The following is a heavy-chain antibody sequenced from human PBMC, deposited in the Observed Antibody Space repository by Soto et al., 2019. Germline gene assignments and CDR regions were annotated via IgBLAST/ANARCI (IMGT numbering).Heavy chain of an antibody. CDR1: GYTFINYW. V-gene: IGHV1-46*01. CDR3: VRDRFGFGDSGD. CDR2: INPRDGTT. Sequence: QVQLVQSGTEVKKPGASVKISCKASGYTFINYWLHWMRQAPGQGLEWMGVINPRDGTTFYAQRFQDRSTMTRDASTSTIHMELSSLRSDDTALYYCVRDRFGFGDSGDWGQGTLVTVSS. J-gene: IGHJ4*02. D-gene: IGHD4-17*01.